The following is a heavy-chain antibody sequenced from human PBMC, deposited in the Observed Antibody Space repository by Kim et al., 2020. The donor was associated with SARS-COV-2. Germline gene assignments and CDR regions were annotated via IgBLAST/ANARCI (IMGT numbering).Heavy chain of an antibody. V-gene: IGHV3-21*01. CDR1: GFTFSSYS. CDR2: ISSSSSYI. CDR3: ARDGLRFPAGGMDV. J-gene: IGHJ6*02. Sequence: GGSLRLSCAASGFTFSSYSMNWVRQAPGKGLEWVSSISSSSSYIYYADSVKGRFTISRDNAKNSLYLQMNSLRAEDTAVYYCARDGLRFPAGGMDVWGQGTTVTVSS. D-gene: IGHD3-3*01.